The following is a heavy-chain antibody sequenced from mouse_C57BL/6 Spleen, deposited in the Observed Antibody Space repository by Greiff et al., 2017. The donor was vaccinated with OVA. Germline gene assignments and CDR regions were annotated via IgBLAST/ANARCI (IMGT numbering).Heavy chain of an antibody. CDR3: AREGYYTYAMDY. J-gene: IGHJ4*01. D-gene: IGHD2-12*01. Sequence: SGAELVKPGASVKISCKASGYAFSSYWMNWVKQRPGKGLEWIGQIYPGDGDTNYNGKFKGKATLTADKSSSTAYMQLSSLTSEDSAVYFCAREGYYTYAMDYWGQGTSVTVSS. CDR1: GYAFSSYW. V-gene: IGHV1-80*01. CDR2: IYPGDGDT.